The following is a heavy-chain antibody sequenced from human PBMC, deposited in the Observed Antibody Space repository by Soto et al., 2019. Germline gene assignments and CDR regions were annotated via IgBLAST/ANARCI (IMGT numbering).Heavy chain of an antibody. CDR3: VRDLDGSGSYYTDY. Sequence: QVQLVQSGAEVKKPGASVKVSCKASGYMFISYGINWVRQAPGQGLEWMGWISAYNGNTKYAQNLQGRVTMTTDTSTRTAYMEMRSLRSDDTAVYYCVRDLDGSGSYYTDYWGPGTLVTVSS. J-gene: IGHJ4*02. CDR1: GYMFISYG. CDR2: ISAYNGNT. D-gene: IGHD3-10*01. V-gene: IGHV1-18*01.